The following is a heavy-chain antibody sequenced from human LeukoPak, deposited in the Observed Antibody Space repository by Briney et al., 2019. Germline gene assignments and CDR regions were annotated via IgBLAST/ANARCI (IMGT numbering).Heavy chain of an antibody. D-gene: IGHD6-6*01. CDR2: IIPIFGTA. Sequence: SVKVSCKASGGTFSSYAISWVRQAPGLGLEWMGGIIPIFGTANYAQKFQGRVTITTDESTSTAYMELSSLRSEDTAVYYCARAYSSSSGGWFDPWGQGTLVTVSS. V-gene: IGHV1-69*05. CDR1: GGTFSSYA. J-gene: IGHJ5*02. CDR3: ARAYSSSSGGWFDP.